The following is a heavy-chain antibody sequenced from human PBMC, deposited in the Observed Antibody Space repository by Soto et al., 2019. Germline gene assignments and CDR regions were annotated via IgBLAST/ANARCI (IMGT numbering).Heavy chain of an antibody. D-gene: IGHD1-7*01. V-gene: IGHV1-58*01. J-gene: IGHJ6*02. CDR2: IVVGSGNT. Sequence: ASVKVSCKASGFTFTSSAVQWVRQARGQRLEWIGWIVVGSGNTNYAQKFQGQVTISADKSISTAYLQWSSLKASDTAMYYCARLPSGITGTMRYYYYGMDVWGQGTTVTVSS. CDR1: GFTFTSSA. CDR3: ARLPSGITGTMRYYYYGMDV.